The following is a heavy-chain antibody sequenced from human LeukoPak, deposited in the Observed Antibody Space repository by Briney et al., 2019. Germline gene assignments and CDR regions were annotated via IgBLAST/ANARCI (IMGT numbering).Heavy chain of an antibody. CDR2: ISYDGSNK. CDR3: ARGSCGSGSYPTRDAFDI. CDR1: GFTFSSNA. Sequence: PGRSLRLSCAASGFTFSSNAMHWVRQAPGKGLEWVAVISYDGSNKYYADSVKGRFTISRDNSKNTLYLQMNSLRAEDTAVYYCARGSCGSGSYPTRDAFDIWGQGTMVTVSS. D-gene: IGHD3-10*01. V-gene: IGHV3-30-3*01. J-gene: IGHJ3*02.